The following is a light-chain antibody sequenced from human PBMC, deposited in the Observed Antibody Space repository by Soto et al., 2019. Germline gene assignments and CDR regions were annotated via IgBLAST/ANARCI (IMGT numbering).Light chain of an antibody. CDR2: GAS. Sequence: EIVMTQSPATLSVSPGGRATLSCRASQSISDTLAWYQQKPGQAPRLLIHGASTRATGFPARFSGSGSGTDFTLTISSLQSEDFAVYYCQQYGSSRFGQGTRLEIK. CDR1: QSISDT. J-gene: IGKJ5*01. V-gene: IGKV3-15*01. CDR3: QQYGSSR.